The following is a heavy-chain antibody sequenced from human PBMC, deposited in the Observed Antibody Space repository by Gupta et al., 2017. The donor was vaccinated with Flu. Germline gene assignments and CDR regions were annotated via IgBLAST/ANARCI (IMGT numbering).Heavy chain of an antibody. V-gene: IGHV1-2*02. CDR1: GYSFPAYT. J-gene: IGHJ4*02. Sequence: QVQLVQSGADVKKPGASLKVSCKASGYSFPAYTMPWVRQAPGQGLEWIGSITPNSGGTTSAQKFQGRVTMTWDTSISTAYMELSRLTSDDTAVYYCARGGLEAVTVAGPDYWGQGTVVTVSS. D-gene: IGHD6-19*01. CDR2: ITPNSGGT. CDR3: ARGGLEAVTVAGPDY.